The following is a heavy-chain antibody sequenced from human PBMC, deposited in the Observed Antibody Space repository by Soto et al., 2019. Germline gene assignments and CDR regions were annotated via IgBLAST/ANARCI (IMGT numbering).Heavy chain of an antibody. CDR1: GFTFSSYG. CDR2: IWYDGSNK. D-gene: IGHD3-22*01. V-gene: IGHV3-33*01. CDR3: ARDDSSGLDY. Sequence: QVQLVESGGGVVQPGSSLRLSCAASGFTFSSYGMHWVRQAPRKGLEWVAVIWYDGSNKYYADSVKGRFTISRVNSKNTLYMQMNSLRAEDTAVYYCARDDSSGLDYWGQGTLVTVCS. J-gene: IGHJ4*02.